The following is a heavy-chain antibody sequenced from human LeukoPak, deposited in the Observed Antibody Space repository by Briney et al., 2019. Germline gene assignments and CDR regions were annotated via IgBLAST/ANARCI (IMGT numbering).Heavy chain of an antibody. CDR2: IYYSGST. V-gene: IGHV4-59*01. Sequence: SETLSLTCTVSGGSISSYYWSWIRQPPGKGQEWIGYIYYSGSTNYNPSLKSRVTISVDTSKNQFSLKLSSVTAADTAVYYCAHFAEELDAFDIWGQGTMVTVSS. CDR3: AHFAEELDAFDI. J-gene: IGHJ3*02. D-gene: IGHD1-14*01. CDR1: GGSISSYY.